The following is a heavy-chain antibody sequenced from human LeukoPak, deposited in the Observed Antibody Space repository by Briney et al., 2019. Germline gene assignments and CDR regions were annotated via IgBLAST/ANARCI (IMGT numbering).Heavy chain of an antibody. J-gene: IGHJ6*02. CDR1: GFTFSSYS. CDR3: ARGQYYYDSSGYSAYYYGMDV. V-gene: IGHV3-21*04. Sequence: GGSLRLSCAASGFTFSSYSMNWVRQAPGKGLEWVSSISSSSSYIYYADSVKGRFTISRDNAKNSLYLQMNSLRAADTAVYYCARGQYYYDSSGYSAYYYGMDVWGQGTTVTVSS. CDR2: ISSSSSYI. D-gene: IGHD3-22*01.